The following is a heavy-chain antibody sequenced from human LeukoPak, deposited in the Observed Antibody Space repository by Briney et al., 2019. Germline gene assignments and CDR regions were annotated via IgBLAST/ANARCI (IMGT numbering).Heavy chain of an antibody. CDR2: ISYDGSNK. CDR3: ARDRFYDSSGYPFLYYYYGMDV. D-gene: IGHD3-22*01. CDR1: GFTFSSYG. V-gene: IGHV3-30*19. J-gene: IGHJ6*02. Sequence: PGRSLRLSCAASGFTFSSYGMHWVRQAPGKGLEWVAVISYDGSNKYYADSVKGRFTISRDNSKNTLYLQMNSLRAEDTAVYYCARDRFYDSSGYPFLYYYYGMDVWGQGTTVTVSS.